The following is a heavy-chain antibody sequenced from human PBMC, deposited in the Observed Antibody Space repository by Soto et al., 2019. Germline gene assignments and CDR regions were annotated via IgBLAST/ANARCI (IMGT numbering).Heavy chain of an antibody. CDR1: GYTFASYA. Sequence: QVQLVQSGAEVKKPGASVKVSCKASGYTFASYAISWMRQAPGQGLEWMGWSSAYNGTTNYAQKLQGRVTMPTDTSTSTADMELRSLRSDDSALYYCASDPPPPDYWGQEILGPVSS. J-gene: IGHJ4*02. CDR2: SSAYNGTT. V-gene: IGHV1-18*01. CDR3: ASDPPPPDY.